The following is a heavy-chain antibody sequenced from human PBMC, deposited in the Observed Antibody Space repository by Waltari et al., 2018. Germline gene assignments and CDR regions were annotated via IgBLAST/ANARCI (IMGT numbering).Heavy chain of an antibody. CDR3: ARAGRGWYAPYDAFDI. J-gene: IGHJ3*02. CDR1: GFTFSRYW. Sequence: EVQLVESGGGLVQPGGSLRLSCAASGFTFSRYWMHWVRQAPGKGLGWVSRIKSEGSSTSYADSVKGRFTISRDNAKNTLYLQMNSLRSEDTAVYYCARAGRGWYAPYDAFDIWGQGTMVTVSS. CDR2: IKSEGSST. D-gene: IGHD6-19*01. V-gene: IGHV3-74*01.